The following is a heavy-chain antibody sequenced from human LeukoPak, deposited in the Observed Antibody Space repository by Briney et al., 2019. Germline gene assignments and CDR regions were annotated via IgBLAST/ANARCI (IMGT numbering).Heavy chain of an antibody. D-gene: IGHD3-3*01. Sequence: PSETLSLTCTVSGGSISSYYWSWIRQPPGKGLEWIGYIYYSGSTNYNPSLKSRVTISVDTSKNQFSLKLSSVTAADTAVYYCARTSRFLDFYFDYWGQGTLVTVSS. CDR1: GGSISSYY. J-gene: IGHJ4*02. V-gene: IGHV4-59*01. CDR2: IYYSGST. CDR3: ARTSRFLDFYFDY.